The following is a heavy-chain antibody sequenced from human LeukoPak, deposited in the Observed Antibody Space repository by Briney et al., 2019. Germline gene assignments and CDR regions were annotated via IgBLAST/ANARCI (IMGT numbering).Heavy chain of an antibody. CDR2: IYPGDSDT. CDR1: GYSFTSYW. CDR3: ASPHLSGENAFDI. V-gene: IGHV5-51*01. Sequence: GESLKISCKGSGYSFTSYWIGWVRQMPGKGLEWMGIIYPGDSDTRYSSSFQGQVTISADKSISTAYLQWSSLKASDTAMYYCASPHLSGENAFDIWGQGTMVTVSS. J-gene: IGHJ3*02. D-gene: IGHD3-3*01.